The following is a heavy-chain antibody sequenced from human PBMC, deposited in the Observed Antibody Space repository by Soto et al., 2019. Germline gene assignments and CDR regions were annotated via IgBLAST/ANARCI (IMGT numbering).Heavy chain of an antibody. CDR2: IGRAGGNI. D-gene: IGHD3-10*01. CDR3: ARVGRNYYGSSKLDYYFDY. V-gene: IGHV3-21*06. J-gene: IGHJ4*02. CDR1: GFTFSDFG. Sequence: PGGSLRLSCAASGFTFSDFGMNWVRQAPGKGLEWVSSIGRAGGNIYYADSLQGRFTISRDDPNNLVYLQMSRLRAEDTAVYYCARVGRNYYGSSKLDYYFDYWGQGTLVTVSS.